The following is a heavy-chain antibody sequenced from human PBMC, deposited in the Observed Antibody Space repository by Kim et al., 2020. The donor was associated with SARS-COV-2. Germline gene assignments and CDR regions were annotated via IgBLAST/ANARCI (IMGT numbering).Heavy chain of an antibody. V-gene: IGHV3-15*01. D-gene: IGHD3-3*01. Sequence: GGSLRLSCAASGFTFSNAWMSWVRQAPGKGLEWVGRIKSKTDGGTTDYAAPVKGRFTISRDDSKNTLYLQMNSLKTEDTAVYYCTTDAPFLPGWGMDVWGQGTTVTVSS. CDR3: TTDAPFLPGWGMDV. CDR2: IKSKTDGGTT. CDR1: GFTFSNAW. J-gene: IGHJ6*02.